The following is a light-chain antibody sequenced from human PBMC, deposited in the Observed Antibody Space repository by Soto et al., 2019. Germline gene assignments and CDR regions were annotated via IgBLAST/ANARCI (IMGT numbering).Light chain of an antibody. Sequence: DIQMTQSPSTLSASVGDRVTIACRASQSISSWLAWYQHKPGKSPKVLIYKASSLQSGVPSRFSGSGSGTEFTLTISSLQPDDFATYYCQQYDSAPFSFGPGTKLEIK. V-gene: IGKV1-5*03. J-gene: IGKJ2*03. CDR1: QSISSW. CDR2: KAS. CDR3: QQYDSAPFS.